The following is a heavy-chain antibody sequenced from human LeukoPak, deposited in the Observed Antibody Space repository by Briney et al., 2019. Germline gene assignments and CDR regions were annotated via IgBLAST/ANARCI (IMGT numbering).Heavy chain of an antibody. J-gene: IGHJ3*02. V-gene: IGHV1-58*01. Sequence: ASVKVSCKASGFTFTSSAVQWVRQARGQRLEWIGWIVVGSGDTNSAQKSQERVTFTRDMSTRTAYMELSSLRSEDTAVYYCGADSMPRGVFSYAFDIWGQGTMVTVSS. CDR2: IVVGSGDT. CDR1: GFTFTSSA. CDR3: GADSMPRGVFSYAFDI. D-gene: IGHD3-10*01.